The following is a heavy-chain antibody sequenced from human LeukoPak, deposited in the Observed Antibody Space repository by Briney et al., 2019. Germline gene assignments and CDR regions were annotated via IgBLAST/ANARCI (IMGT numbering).Heavy chain of an antibody. J-gene: IGHJ4*02. D-gene: IGHD3-16*01. CDR3: ARGGVLKSVDY. CDR1: GGSISSGSYY. CDR2: IYYSGST. V-gene: IGHV4-61*10. Sequence: PSETLSLTCTVSGGSISSGSYYWSWIRQPAGKGLEWIGSIYYSGSTYYNPSLKSRVTISVDTSKNQFSLRLSSVTAADTAVYYCARGGVLKSVDYWGQGTLVAVSS.